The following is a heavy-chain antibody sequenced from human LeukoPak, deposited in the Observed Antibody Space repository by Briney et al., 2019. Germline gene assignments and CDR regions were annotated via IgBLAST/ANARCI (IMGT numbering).Heavy chain of an antibody. V-gene: IGHV3-21*01. CDR1: GFTFSSYS. CDR3: ARDRGSSGYYYGGLDY. CDR2: ISSSSSYK. J-gene: IGHJ4*02. D-gene: IGHD3-22*01. Sequence: GGSLRLSCAASGFTFSSYSMNWVRQAPGRGLECVSSISSSSSYKSYADPVKGRFTISRDNAKNSLYLQMNSLRAEDTAVYYCARDRGSSGYYYGGLDYWGQGTLVTVSS.